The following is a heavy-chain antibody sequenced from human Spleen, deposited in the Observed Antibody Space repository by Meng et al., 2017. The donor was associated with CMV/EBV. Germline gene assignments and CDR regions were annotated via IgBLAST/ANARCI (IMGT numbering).Heavy chain of an antibody. CDR1: FRAYW. Sequence: FRAYWMHWVRQAPGKGLEWVSCVNSDESRRSNADSVRGRFTISRDNAKNTLYLQMNSLRADDTAVYYCARSRSPSITTSGVSRAFDIWGQGTTVTVSS. V-gene: IGHV3-74*01. J-gene: IGHJ3*02. CDR3: ARSRSPSITTSGVSRAFDI. CDR2: VNSDESRR. D-gene: IGHD3-3*01.